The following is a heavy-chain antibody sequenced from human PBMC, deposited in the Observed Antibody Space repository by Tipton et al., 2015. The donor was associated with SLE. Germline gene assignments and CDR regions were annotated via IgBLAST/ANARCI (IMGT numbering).Heavy chain of an antibody. V-gene: IGHV4-59*01. Sequence: TLSLTCTVSGGSISSYYWSWIRQPPGKALEWIGYIFHSGSTNHNPSLKSRVTISVDTSKNQFSLKLNSVTAADTAVYFCARGGGSYYDYWGQGTLVTVSS. CDR2: IFHSGST. CDR3: ARGGGSYYDY. D-gene: IGHD1-26*01. CDR1: GGSISSYY. J-gene: IGHJ4*02.